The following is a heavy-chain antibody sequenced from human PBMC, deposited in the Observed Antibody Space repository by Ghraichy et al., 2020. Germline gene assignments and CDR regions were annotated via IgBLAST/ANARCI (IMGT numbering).Heavy chain of an antibody. CDR1: GFTFSSYW. Sequence: GGSLRLSCAASGFTFSSYWMSWVRQAPGKGLEWVANIKQDGSEKYYVDSVKGRFTISRDNAKNSLYLQMNSLRAEDTAVYYCARDPYCSGGSCYSSFDYWGQGTLVTVSS. D-gene: IGHD2-15*01. J-gene: IGHJ4*02. V-gene: IGHV3-7*03. CDR2: IKQDGSEK. CDR3: ARDPYCSGGSCYSSFDY.